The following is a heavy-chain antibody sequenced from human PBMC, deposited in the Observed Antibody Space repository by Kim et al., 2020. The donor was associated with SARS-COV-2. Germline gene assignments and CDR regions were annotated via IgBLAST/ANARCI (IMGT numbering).Heavy chain of an antibody. Sequence: SETLSLTCAVYGGSFSGYYWSWIRQPPGKGLEWIGEINHSGSTNYNPSLKSRVTISVDTSKNQFSLKLSSVTAADTAVYYCARGPACSSTSCYSGGFDWFDPWGQGTLVTVSS. CDR3: ARGPACSSTSCYSGGFDWFDP. V-gene: IGHV4-34*01. D-gene: IGHD2-2*01. CDR1: GGSFSGYY. J-gene: IGHJ5*02. CDR2: INHSGST.